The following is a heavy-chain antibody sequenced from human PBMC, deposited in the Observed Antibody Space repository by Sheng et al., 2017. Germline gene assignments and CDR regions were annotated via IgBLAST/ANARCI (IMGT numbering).Heavy chain of an antibody. CDR2: INHSGST. D-gene: IGHD3-10*01. V-gene: IGHV4-34*01. J-gene: IGHJ4*02. CDR1: GGSFSGYY. Sequence: QVQLQQWGAGLLKPSETLSLTCAVYGGSFSGYYWSWIRQPPGKGLEWIGEINHSGSTNYNPSLKSRVTISVDTSKNQFSLKLSSVTAADTAVYYCARAYYYGSGSYYQNFDYWGQGTLVTVSS. CDR3: ARAYYYGSGSYYQNFDY.